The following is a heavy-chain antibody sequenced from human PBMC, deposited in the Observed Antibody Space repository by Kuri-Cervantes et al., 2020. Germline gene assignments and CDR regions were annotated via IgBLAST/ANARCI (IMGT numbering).Heavy chain of an antibody. Sequence: GGSLRLSCAASGFTFDDYAMHWVRQAPGKGLEWVSGIRGSGGSTYYADSVKGRFTISRDNSKNTLYLQMNSLRAEDTAVYYCAKVVDFDYWGQGTLVTVSS. D-gene: IGHD2-15*01. CDR3: AKVVDFDY. V-gene: IGHV3-23*01. CDR2: IRGSGGST. J-gene: IGHJ4*02. CDR1: GFTFDDYA.